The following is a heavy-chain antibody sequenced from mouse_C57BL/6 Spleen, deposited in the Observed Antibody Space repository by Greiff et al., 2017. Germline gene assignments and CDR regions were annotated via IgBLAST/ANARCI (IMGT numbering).Heavy chain of an antibody. V-gene: IGHV1-64*01. Sequence: VKLQESGAELVKPGASVKLSCKASGYTFTSYWMHWVKQRPGQGLEWIGMIHPNSGSTNYNEKFKSKATLTVDKSSSTAYMQLSSLTSEDSAVYYCARSEDYDPDVWGTGTTVTVSS. CDR3: ARSEDYDPDV. CDR2: IHPNSGST. J-gene: IGHJ1*03. CDR1: GYTFTSYW. D-gene: IGHD2-4*01.